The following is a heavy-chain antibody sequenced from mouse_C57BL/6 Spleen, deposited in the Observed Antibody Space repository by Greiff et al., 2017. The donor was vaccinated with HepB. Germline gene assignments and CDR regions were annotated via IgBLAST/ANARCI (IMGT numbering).Heavy chain of an antibody. CDR3: TRCEYYGSSPLDY. V-gene: IGHV1-15*01. CDR1: GYTFTDYE. CDR2: IDPETGGT. Sequence: VQLQQSGAELVRPGASVTLSCKASGYTFTDYEMHWVKQTPVHGLEWIGAIDPETGGTAYNQKFKGKAILTADKSSSTAYMELRSLTSEDSAVYYCTRCEYYGSSPLDYWGQGTTLTVSS. D-gene: IGHD1-1*01. J-gene: IGHJ2*01.